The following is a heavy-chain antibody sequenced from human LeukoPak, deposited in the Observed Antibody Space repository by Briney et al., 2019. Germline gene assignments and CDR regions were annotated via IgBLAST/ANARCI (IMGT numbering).Heavy chain of an antibody. CDR3: ARTKLGLFDY. CDR2: IIPIFGTA. CDR1: VCTFSSYA. D-gene: IGHD1-7*01. J-gene: IGHJ4*02. V-gene: IGHV1-69*13. Sequence: ASVKVSCKASVCTFSSYAISWVRQAPGQGLEWMGGIIPIFGTANYAQKFQGRVTITADESTSTAYMELSSLRSEDTAVYYCARTKLGLFDYWGQGTLVTVSS.